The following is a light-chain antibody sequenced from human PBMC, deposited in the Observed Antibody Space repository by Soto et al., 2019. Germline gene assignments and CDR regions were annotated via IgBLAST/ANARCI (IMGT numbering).Light chain of an antibody. CDR2: GAT. Sequence: DIVMTQSPATLSVSPGERATLSCRGSQSVSILLAWYQQKPGQAPRLLIHGATTRATGIPVRFSGSGSGTEFTLTISSLQSEDFAVYYCQQYNNWPRTFGQGTKVDIK. V-gene: IGKV3-15*01. CDR1: QSVSIL. J-gene: IGKJ1*01. CDR3: QQYNNWPRT.